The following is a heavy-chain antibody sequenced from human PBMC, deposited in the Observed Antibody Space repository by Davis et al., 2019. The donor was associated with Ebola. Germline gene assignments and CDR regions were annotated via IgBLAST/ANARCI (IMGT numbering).Heavy chain of an antibody. V-gene: IGHV1-2*06. CDR1: GYTFTGYN. Sequence: ASVKVSCKASGYTFTGYNIHWVRQAPGHGLEWMGRIISNSGDTNYAQNFQGRVTMTRDTSISTVYMELSSLRYDDTADYYCARGRNYAHEYWGQGTLVTVSS. D-gene: IGHD4-11*01. CDR3: ARGRNYAHEY. J-gene: IGHJ4*02. CDR2: IISNSGDT.